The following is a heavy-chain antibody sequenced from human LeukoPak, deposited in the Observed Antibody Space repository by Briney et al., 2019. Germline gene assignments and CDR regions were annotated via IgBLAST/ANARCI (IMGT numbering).Heavy chain of an antibody. J-gene: IGHJ4*02. D-gene: IGHD1-26*01. Sequence: GGSLRLSCAASGFTFSTCWMHWVRQVPGKRLVWVSRINSDGNIITYADSVKGRFIISRDNARNMVYLQMKSLRVEDTAVYYCAAGMGKYWGQGTLVRV. CDR1: GFTFSTCW. V-gene: IGHV3-74*01. CDR3: AAGMGKY. CDR2: INSDGNII.